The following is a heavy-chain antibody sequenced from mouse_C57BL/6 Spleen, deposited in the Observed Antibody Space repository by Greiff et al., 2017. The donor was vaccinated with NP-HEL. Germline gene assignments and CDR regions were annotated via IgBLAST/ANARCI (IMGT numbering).Heavy chain of an antibody. CDR3: AGGDWFAY. CDR2: VYPGDGDT. CDR1: GYAFSSSW. Sequence: QVQLQQSGPELVKPGASVKISCKASGYAFSSSWMNWVKQRPGKGLEWIGRVYPGDGDTNYNGKFKGKATLTAAKSSSTAYMQLSSLTSEDCAGCFCAGGDWFAYWGQGTMVTVSA. V-gene: IGHV1-82*01. J-gene: IGHJ3*01.